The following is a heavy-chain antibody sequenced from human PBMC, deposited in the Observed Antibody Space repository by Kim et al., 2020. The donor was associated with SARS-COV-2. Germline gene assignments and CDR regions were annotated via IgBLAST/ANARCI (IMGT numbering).Heavy chain of an antibody. J-gene: IGHJ6*02. CDR3: ARASIAAAGTGKGSYYYYYGMDV. Sequence: ASVKFSCKASGYTFTSYAMNWVRQAPGQGLEWMGWINTNTGNPTYAQGFTGRFVFSLDTSVSTAYLQISSLKAEDTAVYYCARASIAAAGTGKGSYYYYYGMDVWGQGTTVTVSS. D-gene: IGHD6-13*01. CDR2: INTNTGNP. CDR1: GYTFTSYA. V-gene: IGHV7-4-1*02.